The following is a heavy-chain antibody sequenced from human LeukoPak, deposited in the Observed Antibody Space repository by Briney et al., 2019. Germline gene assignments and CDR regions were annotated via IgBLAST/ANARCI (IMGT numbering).Heavy chain of an antibody. CDR3: AKADWDIVVVPAAYFDH. D-gene: IGHD2-2*01. Sequence: PGGSLRLSCAASGFTFNNYGMSWVRQAPGKGLEWVSAISGSGGSTYYSDSVKGRFTISRDNSKNTLYLEMNRLRVGDTAVYYRAKADWDIVVVPAAYFDHWGQGTLVTVSS. V-gene: IGHV3-23*01. CDR2: ISGSGGST. CDR1: GFTFNNYG. J-gene: IGHJ4*02.